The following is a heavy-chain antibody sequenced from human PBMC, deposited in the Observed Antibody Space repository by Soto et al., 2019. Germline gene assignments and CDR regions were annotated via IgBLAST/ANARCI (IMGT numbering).Heavy chain of an antibody. D-gene: IGHD2-2*01. CDR2: ISYDGSNK. J-gene: IGHJ5*02. V-gene: IGHV3-30*18. CDR3: AKSGGGDIVVVPAAMRVFENWFDP. Sequence: TGGSLRLSCAASGFTFSSYGMHWVRQAPGKGLEWVAVISYDGSNKYYADSVKGRSTISRDNSKNTLYLQMNSLRAEDTAVYYCAKSGGGDIVVVPAAMRVFENWFDPWGQGTLVTVSS. CDR1: GFTFSSYG.